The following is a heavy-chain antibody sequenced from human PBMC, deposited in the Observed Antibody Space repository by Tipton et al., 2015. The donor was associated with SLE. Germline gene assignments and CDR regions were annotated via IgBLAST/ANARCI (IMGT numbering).Heavy chain of an antibody. CDR2: IRNGGGKNDGKT. Sequence: SLRLSCAPSGFSISTYGMAWVRQPPGKGLEWVSTIRNGGGKNDGKTYYAESVRGRFTISRDSSKNRIYLQMDSLRAEDTALYYCAKGKRTIYDHDAYDMWGQGTAATVSS. D-gene: IGHD3-3*01. CDR1: GFSISTYG. J-gene: IGHJ3*02. CDR3: AKGKRTIYDHDAYDM. V-gene: IGHV3-23*01.